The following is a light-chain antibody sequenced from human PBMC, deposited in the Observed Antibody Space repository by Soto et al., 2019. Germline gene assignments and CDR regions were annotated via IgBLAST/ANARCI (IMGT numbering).Light chain of an antibody. J-gene: IGKJ2*01. CDR3: LQEFNYPDS. V-gene: IGKV1-6*01. CDR2: AAS. Sequence: AIQMTQSPSSLSASVGDRVIITCRASQDIGSDLGWYQQKPGKAPKLLIYAASSLHSGVPSRFSGSGSGSDFTITISSLQPAVFATYYCLQEFNYPDSFGHGTKLQI. CDR1: QDIGSD.